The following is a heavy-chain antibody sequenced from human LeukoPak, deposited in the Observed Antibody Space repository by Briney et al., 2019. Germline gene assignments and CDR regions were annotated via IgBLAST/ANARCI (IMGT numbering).Heavy chain of an antibody. CDR3: ARGLYSSGWYVTYYYYMDV. CDR1: GYTFSDYY. J-gene: IGHJ6*03. D-gene: IGHD6-19*01. V-gene: IGHV1-2*02. CDR2: INPNSGDT. Sequence: ASVKVSCKTSGYTFSDYYIHWIRQAPGQGLEWVGWINPNSGDTDYAQKFQGRVTVTRDTSISTAYMELGRLRSDDTAVYYCARGLYSSGWYVTYYYYMDVWGKGTTVTVSS.